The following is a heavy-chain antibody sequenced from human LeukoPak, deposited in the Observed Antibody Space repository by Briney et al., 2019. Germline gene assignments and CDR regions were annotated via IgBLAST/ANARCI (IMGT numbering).Heavy chain of an antibody. V-gene: IGHV1-24*01. Sequence: ASVKVSCKASVGTFSSYAISWVRQAPGKGLEWMGGFDPEDGETIYAQKFQGRVTMTEDTSTDTAYMELSSLRSEDTAVYYCATGRGPMRYGDQSEFDYWGQGTLVTVSS. CDR2: FDPEDGET. CDR1: VGTFSSYA. D-gene: IGHD4-17*01. J-gene: IGHJ4*02. CDR3: ATGRGPMRYGDQSEFDY.